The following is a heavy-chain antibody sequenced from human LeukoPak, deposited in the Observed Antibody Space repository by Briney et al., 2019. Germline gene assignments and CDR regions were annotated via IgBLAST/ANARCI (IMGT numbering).Heavy chain of an antibody. CDR2: IYYSGST. CDR3: ARRVVQRQRWLQFPGAFDI. CDR1: GGSISSYY. Sequence: PSETLSLTCTVCGGSISSYYWSWIRQPPGKGLEWIGYIYYSGSTNYNPSLKSRVTISVDTSKNQFSLKLSSVTAADTAVYYCARRVVQRQRWLQFPGAFDIWGQGTMVTVSS. J-gene: IGHJ3*02. D-gene: IGHD5-24*01. V-gene: IGHV4-59*08.